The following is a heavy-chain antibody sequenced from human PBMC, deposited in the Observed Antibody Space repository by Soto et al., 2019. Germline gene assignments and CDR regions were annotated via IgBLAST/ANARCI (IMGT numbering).Heavy chain of an antibody. J-gene: IGHJ4*02. V-gene: IGHV3-43*02. CDR2: ISGDGGST. Sequence: GGSLRLSCAASGFTFDGYAMHWVRQAPGKGLEWVSLISGDGGSTYYADSVKGRFTISRDNSKNSLYLQMNSLRTEDTALYYCAKESPLLPGDYYYFDYWGQGTLVTVSS. CDR1: GFTFDGYA. D-gene: IGHD7-27*01. CDR3: AKESPLLPGDYYYFDY.